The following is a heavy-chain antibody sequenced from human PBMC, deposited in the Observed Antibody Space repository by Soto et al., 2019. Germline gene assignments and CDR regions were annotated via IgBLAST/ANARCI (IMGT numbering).Heavy chain of an antibody. CDR2: ISSSGSST. Sequence: QVQLVESGGGLVKPGRSLRLSCAASGFTFGDYYMSWIRQAPGKGLEWVSYISSSGSSTYYVDSVRGRFTISRDNAKNSLYLQMDSLGSEDTAVYYFARAAVARPAAWYLGQGTLVTVSS. D-gene: IGHD6-6*01. J-gene: IGHJ4*02. V-gene: IGHV3-11*01. CDR1: GFTFGDYY. CDR3: ARAAVARPAAWY.